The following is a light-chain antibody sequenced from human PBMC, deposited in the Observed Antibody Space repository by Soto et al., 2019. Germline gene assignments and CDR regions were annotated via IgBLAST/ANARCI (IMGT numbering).Light chain of an antibody. V-gene: IGKV3-11*01. CDR3: QQRSNWPLT. CDR2: DAS. Sequence: EIVFTQSPATLSLSPGERAALSCRASLSVSSHLAWYQQKPGQAHRLLIYDASNRATGIPARFSGSGSGTDFTLIISSREPEDLAVYYCQQRSNWPLTSGGGTKVEIK. CDR1: LSVSSH. J-gene: IGKJ4*01.